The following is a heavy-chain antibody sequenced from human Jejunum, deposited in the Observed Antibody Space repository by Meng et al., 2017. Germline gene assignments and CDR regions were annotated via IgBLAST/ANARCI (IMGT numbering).Heavy chain of an antibody. J-gene: IGHJ6*02. CDR3: TRGLVGRSGEMDV. CDR2: INTDGTPT. CDR1: GFTLSSYW. D-gene: IGHD3-10*01. Sequence: GESLKISCAASGFTLSSYWMHWVRQAPGKGLVWVSRINTDGTPTNYADSVKGRFTISRDNAKNTLYLQMNSLRTDDTAVYYCTRGLVGRSGEMDVWGQGTTVTVSS. V-gene: IGHV3-74*01.